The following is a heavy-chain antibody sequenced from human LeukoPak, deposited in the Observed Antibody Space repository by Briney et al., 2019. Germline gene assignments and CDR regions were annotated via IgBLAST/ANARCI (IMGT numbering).Heavy chain of an antibody. D-gene: IGHD4-23*01. J-gene: IGHJ4*02. CDR2: INSDGSST. V-gene: IGHV3-74*01. CDR3: AKWFRTTVVTPGWYFDY. Sequence: GGSLRLSCAASGFTFSSYWMHWVRQAPGKGLVWVSRINSDGSSTSYADSVKGRFTISRDNAKNTLYLQMNSLRAEDTAVYYCAKWFRTTVVTPGWYFDYWGQGTLVSVSS. CDR1: GFTFSSYW.